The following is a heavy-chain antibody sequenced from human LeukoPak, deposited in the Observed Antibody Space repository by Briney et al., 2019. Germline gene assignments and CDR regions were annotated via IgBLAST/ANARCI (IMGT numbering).Heavy chain of an antibody. CDR3: ASAGYSSSWWGIDY. Sequence: SETLSLTCTDSGGSISSYYWSWIRQPPGKGLEWIGYIYYSGSTNYNPSLKSRVTISVDTSKNQFSLKLSSVTAADTAVYYCASAGYSSSWWGIDYWGQGTLVTVSS. J-gene: IGHJ4*02. CDR1: GGSISSYY. CDR2: IYYSGST. D-gene: IGHD6-13*01. V-gene: IGHV4-59*08.